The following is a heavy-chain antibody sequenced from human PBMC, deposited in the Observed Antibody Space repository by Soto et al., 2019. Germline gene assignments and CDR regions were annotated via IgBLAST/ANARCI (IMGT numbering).Heavy chain of an antibody. Sequence: QVQLVESGGGVVRPGKSLRLSCSASGFTFSNYAMHWVRQAPGKGLEWVAVLSYDGSNTYYADFLKGRLTLCRDNSKNTLYLEMHSLRAADTAVYYCAGDRGRFLEGIDPWGQGTLVTVSS. J-gene: IGHJ5*02. D-gene: IGHD3-3*01. V-gene: IGHV3-30-3*01. CDR1: GFTFSNYA. CDR2: LSYDGSNT. CDR3: AGDRGRFLEGIDP.